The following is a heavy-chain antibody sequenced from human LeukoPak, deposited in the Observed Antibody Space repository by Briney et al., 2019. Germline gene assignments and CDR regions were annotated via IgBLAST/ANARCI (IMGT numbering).Heavy chain of an antibody. Sequence: PSETLSLTCAVSGGSISSSNWWSWVRQPPGKGLEWIGEIYHSGSTNYNPSLKSRVTISVDKSKNQFSLKLSSVTAADTAVYYCARAPEGCSGGSCYEIWGQGTMATVSS. V-gene: IGHV4-4*02. CDR2: IYHSGST. J-gene: IGHJ3*02. CDR1: GGSISSSNW. D-gene: IGHD2-15*01. CDR3: ARAPEGCSGGSCYEI.